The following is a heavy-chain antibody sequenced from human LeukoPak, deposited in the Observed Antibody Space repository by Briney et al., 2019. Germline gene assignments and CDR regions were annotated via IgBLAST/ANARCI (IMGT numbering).Heavy chain of an antibody. CDR2: FDPEDDQT. CDR3: ATANSEDGYYTVFDAFNI. V-gene: IGHV1-24*01. J-gene: IGHJ3*02. CDR1: GYTLTELS. D-gene: IGHD3-22*01. Sequence: ASVKVSCKVSGYTLTELSMHWVRQAPGKGLEWMGGFDPEDDQTIYTQKFQDRVTMTEVRSTDTAYMELSSLRSEDTAVYYCATANSEDGYYTVFDAFNIWDQGTMVTVSS.